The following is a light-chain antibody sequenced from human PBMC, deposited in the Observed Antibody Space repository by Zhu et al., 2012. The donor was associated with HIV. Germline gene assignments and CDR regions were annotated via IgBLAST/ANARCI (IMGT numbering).Light chain of an antibody. Sequence: EVVMTQSPATLSVSPGERATLSRRASQTVNSNLAWYQQRPGQAPRLLIYDASTRATGIPARFSGGGSGTEFTLTISSMQSEDFAIYFCQQYNNWPRTFGQGTKVEVK. CDR3: QQYNNWPRT. V-gene: IGKV3-15*01. CDR1: QTVNSN. CDR2: DAS. J-gene: IGKJ1*01.